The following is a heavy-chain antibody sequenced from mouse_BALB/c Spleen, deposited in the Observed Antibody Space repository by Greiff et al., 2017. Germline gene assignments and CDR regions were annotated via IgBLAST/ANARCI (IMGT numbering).Heavy chain of an antibody. CDR3: ARALYYGSSFPFAY. CDR2: IWAGGST. D-gene: IGHD1-1*01. Sequence: VQLQESGPGLVAPSQSLSITCTVSGFSLTSYGVHWVRQPPGKGLEWLGVIWAGGSTNYNSALMSRLSISKDNSKSQVFLKMNSLQTDDTAMYYCARALYYGSSFPFAYWGQGTLVTVSA. V-gene: IGHV2-9*02. J-gene: IGHJ3*01. CDR1: GFSLTSYG.